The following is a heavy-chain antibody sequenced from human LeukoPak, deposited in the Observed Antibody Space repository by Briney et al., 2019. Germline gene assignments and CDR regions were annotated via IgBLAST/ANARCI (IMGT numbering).Heavy chain of an antibody. CDR3: AKDVNFWSGYADS. J-gene: IGHJ4*02. CDR2: ITTRGGST. V-gene: IGHV3-23*01. D-gene: IGHD3-3*01. CDR1: GFSFSRYV. Sequence: GGSLRLSCAASGFSFSRYVMSWVRQAPGKGLEWVSGITTRGGSTYYADSVKGRFTISRDNSKNTLYLQMNSLRAEDTAVYYCAKDVNFWSGYADSWGREPWSPSPQ.